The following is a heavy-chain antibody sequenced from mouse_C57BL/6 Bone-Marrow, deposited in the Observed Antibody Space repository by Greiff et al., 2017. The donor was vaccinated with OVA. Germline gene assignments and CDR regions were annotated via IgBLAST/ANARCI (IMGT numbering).Heavy chain of an antibody. V-gene: IGHV1-9*01. CDR1: GYTFTGYW. CDR2: ILPGSGST. Sequence: QVQLQQSGAELMKPGASVKLSCKATGYTFTGYWIEWVKQRPGHGLEWIGEILPGSGSTNYHEKFKGKATFTADTSSNTAYMQLSSLTTEDSAIYCCAKEGTYCYFDYWGQGTTLTVSS. D-gene: IGHD1-1*01. J-gene: IGHJ2*01. CDR3: AKEGTYCYFDY.